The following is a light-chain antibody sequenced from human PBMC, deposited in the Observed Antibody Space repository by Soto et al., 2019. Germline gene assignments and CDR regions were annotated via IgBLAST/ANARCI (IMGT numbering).Light chain of an antibody. V-gene: IGLV1-40*01. CDR2: HNS. CDR1: SSNIGAGYD. CDR3: QSYDSSLSGSRV. J-gene: IGLJ1*01. Sequence: QSALTQPPSVSGAPGQRVTISCTGSSSNIGAGYDVHWYQRLPGTAPKLLIYHNSNRPSGVPDRFSGSKSGTSASLAITGLQAEDEADYYCQSYDSSLSGSRVFGTGTKVTVL.